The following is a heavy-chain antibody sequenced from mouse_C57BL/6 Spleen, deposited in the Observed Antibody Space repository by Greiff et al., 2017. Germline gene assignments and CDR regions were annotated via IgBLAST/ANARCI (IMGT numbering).Heavy chain of an antibody. J-gene: IGHJ3*01. CDR1: GYTFTSYW. CDR3: ARLTGTLAWFAY. V-gene: IGHV1-72*01. CDR2: IDPNSGGT. D-gene: IGHD4-1*01. Sequence: QVQLQQPGAELVKPGASVKLSCKASGYTFTSYWMHWVKQRPGRGLEWIGRIDPNSGGTKYNEKFKSKATLTVDKPSSTAYMQLSSLPSEDSAVYYCARLTGTLAWFAYWGQGTLVTVSA.